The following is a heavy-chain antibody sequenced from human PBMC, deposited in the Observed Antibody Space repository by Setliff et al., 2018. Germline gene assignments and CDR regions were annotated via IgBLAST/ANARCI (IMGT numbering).Heavy chain of an antibody. V-gene: IGHV3-7*03. CDR1: GFSLSIFW. J-gene: IGHJ4*02. Sequence: GGSLRLSCAASGFSLSIFWMSWVRQAPGKGLEWVASIKQDGSDKYYVDSVKGRFTISRDNAKNSVSLEMNALRAEDTAVYYCARLVMRGTIDFLDFWGQGTLVTVSS. D-gene: IGHD1-7*01. CDR3: ARLVMRGTIDFLDF. CDR2: IKQDGSDK.